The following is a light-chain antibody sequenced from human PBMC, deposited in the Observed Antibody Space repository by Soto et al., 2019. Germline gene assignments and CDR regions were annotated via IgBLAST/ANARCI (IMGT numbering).Light chain of an antibody. CDR2: TAS. Sequence: QMTQSPSSLSASVGDRVTITCRASQSISRNLNWYQQKPGKAPELLIYTASNLQSGVPSRFSGSGSGTDFALTISSLQPEDSAVYYCQQSHSSPLSFGGGTKVDIK. V-gene: IGKV1-39*01. J-gene: IGKJ4*01. CDR3: QQSHSSPLS. CDR1: QSISRN.